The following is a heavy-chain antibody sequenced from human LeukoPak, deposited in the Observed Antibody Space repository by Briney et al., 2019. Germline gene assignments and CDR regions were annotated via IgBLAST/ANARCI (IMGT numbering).Heavy chain of an antibody. Sequence: PGGSLRLSCAASGFTFSSYGMHWVRQAPGKGLEWVAVISYDGSNKYYADSVKGRFTISRDNSKNTLYLQMNSLRAEDTAVYYCAKEGIAAAGYPYYFDYWGQGTLVTVSS. J-gene: IGHJ4*02. V-gene: IGHV3-30*18. D-gene: IGHD6-13*01. CDR1: GFTFSSYG. CDR3: AKEGIAAAGYPYYFDY. CDR2: ISYDGSNK.